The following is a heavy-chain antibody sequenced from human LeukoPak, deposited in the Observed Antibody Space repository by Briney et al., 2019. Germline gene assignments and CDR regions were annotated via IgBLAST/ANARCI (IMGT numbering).Heavy chain of an antibody. V-gene: IGHV3-66*02. CDR3: ARLPRGSGYHFDY. CDR1: GFTVSSNY. CDR2: IYSGGST. J-gene: IGHJ4*02. D-gene: IGHD3-22*01. Sequence: PGGSLRLSCAASGFTVSSNYMSWVRQAPGKGLVWVSVIYSGGSTYYADSVKGRFTISRDNSKNTLYLQMNSLRAEDTAVYYCARLPRGSGYHFDYWGQGTLVTVSS.